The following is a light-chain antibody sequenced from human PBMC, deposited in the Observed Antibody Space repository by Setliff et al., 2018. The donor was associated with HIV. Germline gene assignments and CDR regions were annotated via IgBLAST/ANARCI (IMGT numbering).Light chain of an antibody. V-gene: IGLV2-14*01. CDR2: EVS. CDR3: CSNTGSNAYV. CDR1: RSDIGGYNF. Sequence: QSVLAQPASVSGSPGQSITIPCTGTRSDIGGYNFISWYQQHPGKAPKLMIYEVSMRPSGVSNRFSGSKSGNTASLTISGLQAEDEADYYCCSNTGSNAYVFGTGTKVTVL. J-gene: IGLJ1*01.